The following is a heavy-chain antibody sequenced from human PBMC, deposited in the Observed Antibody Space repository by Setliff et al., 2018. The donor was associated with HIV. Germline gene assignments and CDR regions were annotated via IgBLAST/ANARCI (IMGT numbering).Heavy chain of an antibody. CDR1: GYIFTNFG. J-gene: IGHJ4*02. CDR3: ARRAAMVAYYFDY. V-gene: IGHV1-69*10. CDR2: IIPILGIA. D-gene: IGHD5-18*01. Sequence: SVKVSCKAFGYIFTNFGISWVRQAPGQGLEWMGGIIPILGIANYAQKFQGRVTITADKSTSTAYMELSSLRSEDTAVYYCARRAAMVAYYFDYWGQGTLVTVSS.